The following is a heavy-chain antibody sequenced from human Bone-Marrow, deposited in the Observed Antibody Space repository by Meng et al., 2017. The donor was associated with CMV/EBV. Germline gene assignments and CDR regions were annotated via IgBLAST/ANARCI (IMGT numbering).Heavy chain of an antibody. CDR1: GFTFSSYW. Sequence: GESLKISCSGSGFTFSSYWMSRVRQAPGKGLAWVANIKPDGSEKYYVDPVKGRFPISRDNAKNPLYLQMNSLRAEDTAVYYCARNRGVVVPAAIVLDYWGQGTRVTGSS. V-gene: IGHV3-7*01. J-gene: IGHJ4*02. CDR2: IKPDGSEK. D-gene: IGHD2-2*02. CDR3: ARNRGVVVPAAIVLDY.